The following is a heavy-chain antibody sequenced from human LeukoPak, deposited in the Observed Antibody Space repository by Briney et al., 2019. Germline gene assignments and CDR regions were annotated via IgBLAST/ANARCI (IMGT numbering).Heavy chain of an antibody. J-gene: IGHJ4*02. CDR3: AKGRSSYPMDYIFDF. D-gene: IGHD3-16*02. Sequence: PGRSLRLSCAASGFTFSSYGMHWVRQAPGKGLEWVAVISNDGSTKKYADSVKGRFTISRDNSKNTLYVQMNSLRADDAAVYYCAKGRSSYPMDYIFDFWGQGTLVTVSS. V-gene: IGHV3-30*18. CDR2: ISNDGSTK. CDR1: GFTFSSYG.